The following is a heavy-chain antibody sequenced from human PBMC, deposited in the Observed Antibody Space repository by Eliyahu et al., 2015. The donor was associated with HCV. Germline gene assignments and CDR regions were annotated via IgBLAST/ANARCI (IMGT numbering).Heavy chain of an antibody. CDR2: IDWDDDK. D-gene: IGHD3-10*01. V-gene: IGHV2-70*04. J-gene: IGHJ4*02. CDR1: GFSLSTIGMR. CDR3: ARNGDVGSGSYYDY. Sequence: QVTLKESGPALVKPTQTLTLTCTFSGFSLSTIGMRVSWIRQPPGKALEWLARIDWDDDKVYSTSLKTRLTISKDTSKNQVVLTMTNMDPVDTARYFCARNGDVGSGSYYDYWGQGTLVIVSS.